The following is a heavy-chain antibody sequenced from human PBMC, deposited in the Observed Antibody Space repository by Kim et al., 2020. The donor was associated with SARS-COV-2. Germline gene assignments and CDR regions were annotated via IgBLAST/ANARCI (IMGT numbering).Heavy chain of an antibody. CDR3: AKDWGAWWWELLGVDY. D-gene: IGHD1-26*01. CDR1: GFTFSSYG. CDR2: ISYDGSNK. Sequence: GGSLRLSCAASGFTFSSYGMHWVRQAPGKGLEWVAVISYDGSNKYYADSVKGRFTISRDNSKNTLYLQMNSLRAEDTAVYYCAKDWGAWWWELLGVDYWGQGTLVTVSS. V-gene: IGHV3-30*18. J-gene: IGHJ4*02.